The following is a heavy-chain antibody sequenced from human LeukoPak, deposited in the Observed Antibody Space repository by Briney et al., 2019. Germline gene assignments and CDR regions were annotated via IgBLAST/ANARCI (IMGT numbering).Heavy chain of an antibody. CDR3: ARVEQQLVI. J-gene: IGHJ4*02. CDR2: IGTAGYP. CDR1: GFTFSSYD. V-gene: IGHV3-13*05. D-gene: IGHD6-13*01. Sequence: SGGSLRLSCAASGFTFSSYDMHWVRHATGKGLEWVSAIGTAGYPYYPGSVKGRFTISRENAKNSLYLQMNSLRAGDTAVYYCARVEQQLVIWGQGTLVTVSS.